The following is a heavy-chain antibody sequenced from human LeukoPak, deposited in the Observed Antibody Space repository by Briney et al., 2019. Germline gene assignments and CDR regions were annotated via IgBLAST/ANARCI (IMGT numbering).Heavy chain of an antibody. CDR3: ATLGDDGDYGLGY. D-gene: IGHD4-17*01. Sequence: ASVTLSCKVSGYTLTELSIHWVRQAPGQGLEWMGGFDPEDGETIYAQKFQGGVTMTEHTSTDTAYMELSSVRSEDTAVYYCATLGDDGDYGLGYWGQGTLVTVSS. CDR1: GYTLTELS. CDR2: FDPEDGET. J-gene: IGHJ4*02. V-gene: IGHV1-24*01.